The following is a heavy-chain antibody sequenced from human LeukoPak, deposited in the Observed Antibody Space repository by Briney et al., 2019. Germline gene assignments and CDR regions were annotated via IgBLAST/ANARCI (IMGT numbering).Heavy chain of an antibody. D-gene: IGHD2-2*02. CDR3: ARLGYCSSTSCYTDYMDV. V-gene: IGHV4-34*01. CDR1: GGSFSGYY. Sequence: KSSETLSLTCAVYGGSFSGYYWSWIRQPPGKGLEWIGEINHSGSTNYNPSLKSRVTISVDTSKNQFSLKLSSVTAADTAAYYCARLGYCSSTSCYTDYMDVWGKGTTVTVSS. CDR2: INHSGST. J-gene: IGHJ6*03.